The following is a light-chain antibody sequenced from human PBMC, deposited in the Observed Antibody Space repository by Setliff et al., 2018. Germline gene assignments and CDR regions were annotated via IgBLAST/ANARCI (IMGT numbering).Light chain of an antibody. J-gene: IGLJ2*01. V-gene: IGLV1-51*01. CDR3: GTWDSSLSAVV. CDR2: DNN. Sequence: QSVLTQPPSVSAAPGQKVTISCSGSSSNIGNNYVSWYQQLPGTAPKLLIYDNNKRPSGIPDRFSGSKSGTSATLGITGLQTGDEADYYCGTWDSSLSAVVFGGGNKVTV. CDR1: SSNIGNNY.